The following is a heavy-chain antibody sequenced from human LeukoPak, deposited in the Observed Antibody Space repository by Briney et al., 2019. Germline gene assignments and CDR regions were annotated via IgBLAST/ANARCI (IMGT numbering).Heavy chain of an antibody. V-gene: IGHV4-39*07. CDR3: ARDLSSGSYYHQDSALDY. J-gene: IGHJ4*02. CDR2: NSGST. D-gene: IGHD1-26*01. Sequence: SETLSLTCTVSGGSSSSSSYYWGWIRQPPGKGLEWIGSNSGSTYYNPSLKSRVTISVDTSKNQFSLKLSSVTAADTAVYYCARDLSSGSYYHQDSALDYWGQGTLVTVSS. CDR1: GGSSSSSSYY.